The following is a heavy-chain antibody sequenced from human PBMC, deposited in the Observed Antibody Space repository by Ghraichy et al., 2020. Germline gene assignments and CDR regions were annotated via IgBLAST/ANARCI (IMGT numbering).Heavy chain of an antibody. CDR2: IHSSGTT. V-gene: IGHV4-4*07. Sequence: SETLSLTCTVSGAAISSYFWTWIRQPAGKGLEWIGRIHSSGTTNYIPSLKSRVTMSVDTSKNEVSLKVTSVTAADTAVYYCAREGDISSTSRGLDYWGQGTLVTVSS. CDR1: GAAISSYF. D-gene: IGHD6-13*01. J-gene: IGHJ4*02. CDR3: AREGDISSTSRGLDY.